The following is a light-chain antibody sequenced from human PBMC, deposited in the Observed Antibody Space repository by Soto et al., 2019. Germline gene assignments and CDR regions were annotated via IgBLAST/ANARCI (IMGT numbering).Light chain of an antibody. CDR1: QDISSRD. Sequence: EVVLTQSPGTLSLSPGERASLSCRASQDISSRDLAWYQQRPGQAPRLLIYRSSARATGIPERFSASGSGTDFTLTISRLEPEDSAVYFCQKYDTSPYTCGQGTKLEIK. V-gene: IGKV3-20*01. CDR2: RSS. J-gene: IGKJ2*01. CDR3: QKYDTSPYT.